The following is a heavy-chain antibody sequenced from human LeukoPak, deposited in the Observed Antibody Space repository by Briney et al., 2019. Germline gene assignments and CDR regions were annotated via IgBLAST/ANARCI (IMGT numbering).Heavy chain of an antibody. D-gene: IGHD3-22*01. CDR2: ISAYNGNT. CDR3: ARGSPPRRNYDSRGYYSYYFDY. CDR1: GGTFSRND. J-gene: IGHJ4*02. Sequence: ASVKVSCKASGGTFSRNDISWVRQAPGQGLEWMGWISAYNGNTHYAQKLQGRVTMTTDTSTSTVYMELRSLRSDDTAVYYCARGSPPRRNYDSRGYYSYYFDYWGQGTLVTVSS. V-gene: IGHV1-18*01.